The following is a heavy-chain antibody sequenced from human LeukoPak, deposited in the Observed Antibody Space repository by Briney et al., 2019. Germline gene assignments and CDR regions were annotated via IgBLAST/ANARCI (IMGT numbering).Heavy chain of an antibody. D-gene: IGHD5-12*01. J-gene: IGHJ4*02. V-gene: IGHV1-8*01. Sequence: ASVKVCYKASGYTFTSYDISWVRQATGQGLEWMGWMNPNSGNTGYAQKFQGRVTMTMNTSISTAYMELSSLRSEDTAVYYCARGHSGYDDYWGQGTLVTVSS. CDR3: ARGHSGYDDY. CDR2: MNPNSGNT. CDR1: GYTFTSYD.